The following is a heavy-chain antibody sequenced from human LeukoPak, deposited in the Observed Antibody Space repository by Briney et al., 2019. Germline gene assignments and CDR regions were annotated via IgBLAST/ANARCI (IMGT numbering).Heavy chain of an antibody. D-gene: IGHD2-2*01. J-gene: IGHJ4*02. Sequence: KPSETLSLTCAVSGYSISSGYYWGWIRQPPGKGMEWIGSIYHSGSTYYNPSLKSRVTISVDTSKNQFSLKLSSVTAADTAVYYCAALGYCSSTSCYGRGFDYWGQGTLATVSS. CDR3: AALGYCSSTSCYGRGFDY. V-gene: IGHV4-38-2*01. CDR2: IYHSGST. CDR1: GYSISSGYY.